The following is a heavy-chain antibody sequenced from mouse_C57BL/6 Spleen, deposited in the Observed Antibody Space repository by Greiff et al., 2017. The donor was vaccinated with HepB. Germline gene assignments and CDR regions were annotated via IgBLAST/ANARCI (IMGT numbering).Heavy chain of an antibody. D-gene: IGHD1-1*01. CDR3: ARGDYGSSSWYFDG. V-gene: IGHV1-52*01. Sequence: QVQLQQPGAELVRPGSSVKLSCKASGYTFTSYWMHWVKQRPIQGLEWIGNIDPSDSETHYNQKFKDKATLTVDKSSSTAYMQLSSLTSEDSAVYYCARGDYGSSSWYFDGWGTGTTVTVAS. CDR2: IDPSDSET. CDR1: GYTFTSYW. J-gene: IGHJ1*03.